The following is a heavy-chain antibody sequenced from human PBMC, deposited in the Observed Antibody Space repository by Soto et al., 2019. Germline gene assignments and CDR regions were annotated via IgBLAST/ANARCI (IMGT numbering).Heavy chain of an antibody. V-gene: IGHV4-39*01. CDR1: GGSISSSSYY. J-gene: IGHJ5*02. CDR3: ARQAKSVKARYFDWLFQPGWFDP. CDR2: IYYSGST. D-gene: IGHD3-9*01. Sequence: SETLSLTCTVSGGSISSSSYYWGWIRQPPGKGLEWIGSIYYSGSTYYNPSLKSRVTISVDTSKNQFSLKLSSVTAADTAVYYCARQAKSVKARYFDWLFQPGWFDPWGQGTLVTVSS.